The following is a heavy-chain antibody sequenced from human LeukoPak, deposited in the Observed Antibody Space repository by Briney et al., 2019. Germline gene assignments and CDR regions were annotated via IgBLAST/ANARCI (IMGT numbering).Heavy chain of an antibody. CDR2: IVVGSGNT. CDR3: AADRAGSYLRFVY. J-gene: IGHJ4*02. V-gene: IGHV1-58*01. CDR1: GFTFTSSV. Sequence: SVKDSCKASGFTFTSSVVQWVRQARGQRLEWIGWIVVGSGNTNYAQKFQERVTITRDMSTSTAYMELSSLRFEDTAVYYCAADRAGSYLRFVYWGQGTLVTVSS. D-gene: IGHD3-10*01.